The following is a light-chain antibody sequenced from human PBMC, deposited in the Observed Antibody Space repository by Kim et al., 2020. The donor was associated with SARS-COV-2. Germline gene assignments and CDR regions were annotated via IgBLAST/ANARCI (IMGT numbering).Light chain of an antibody. J-gene: IGLJ3*02. CDR2: NTR. Sequence: PGVTVTLSCSSSTGAVTTNYHSNWFQQQPEQPPRPLIYNTRSKPSWTPARFSGSRLGGKAALTLSGAQLDDEAEYYCLVYFVGTWAFGGGTQLTVL. V-gene: IGLV7-43*01. CDR1: TGAVTTNYH. CDR3: LVYFVGTWA.